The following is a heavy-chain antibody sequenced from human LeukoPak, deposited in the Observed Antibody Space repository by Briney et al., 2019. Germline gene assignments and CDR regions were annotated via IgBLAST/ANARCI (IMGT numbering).Heavy chain of an antibody. CDR1: GFTFSSYA. V-gene: IGHV3-30-3*02. D-gene: IGHD5-18*01. CDR3: AKSNGHLDAFDI. J-gene: IGHJ3*02. CDR2: ISCDGSNK. Sequence: GGSLRLSCAASGFTFSSYAMHWVRQAPGKGLEWVAVISCDGSNKYYADSVKGRFTISRDNSKNTLYLQMNSLRAEDTAVYYCAKSNGHLDAFDIWGQGTMVTVSS.